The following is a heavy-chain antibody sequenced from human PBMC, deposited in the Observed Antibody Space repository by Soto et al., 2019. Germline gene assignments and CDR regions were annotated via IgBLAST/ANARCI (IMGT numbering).Heavy chain of an antibody. D-gene: IGHD3-10*02. V-gene: IGHV3-48*01. CDR2: ISSTCETT. J-gene: IGHJ4*02. CDR3: ARDVRLPDY. Sequence: EVQLVESGGGLVPPGGSLRLSCAASGFTFSTDSMNWVRQAPGKGLEWVSFISSTCETTYYADSVKGRLTISRDNAKTSLFLQMNSLTAEDTAVYYCARDVRLPDYWGQGTLVTVSS. CDR1: GFTFSTDS.